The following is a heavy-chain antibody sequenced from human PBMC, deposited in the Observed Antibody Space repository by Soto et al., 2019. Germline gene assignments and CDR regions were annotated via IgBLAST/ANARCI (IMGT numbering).Heavy chain of an antibody. V-gene: IGHV3-7*03. CDR2: IKQDGSEK. Sequence: VGSLRLSCAASGFTFSSYWMSWVRQAPGKGLEWVANIKQDGSEKYYVDSVKGRFTISRDNAKNSLYLQMNSLRAEDTAVYYCASLALEHSCFDYWGQGTLVTVSS. J-gene: IGHJ4*02. D-gene: IGHD1-1*01. CDR1: GFTFSSYW. CDR3: ASLALEHSCFDY.